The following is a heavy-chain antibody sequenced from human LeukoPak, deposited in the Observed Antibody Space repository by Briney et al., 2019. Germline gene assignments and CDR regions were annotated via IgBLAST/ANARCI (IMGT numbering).Heavy chain of an antibody. Sequence: GGSLRLSCSASGFDFSVYWMNWVRQAPGKGPEWVANINLGGSASSYVDSVKGRCTISRDNARNSLYLQMNSLRVDDTAVYYCAAWGLHNYWGQGTLVTVSS. CDR2: INLGGSAS. CDR3: AAWGLHNY. J-gene: IGHJ4*02. CDR1: GFDFSVYW. D-gene: IGHD7-27*01. V-gene: IGHV3-7*01.